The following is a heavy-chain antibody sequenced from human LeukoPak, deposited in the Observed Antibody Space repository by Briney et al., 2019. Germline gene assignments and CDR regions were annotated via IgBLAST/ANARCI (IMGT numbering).Heavy chain of an antibody. CDR1: GFTFSSYA. D-gene: IGHD2-15*01. CDR3: ARALVVVALELFDY. V-gene: IGHV3-30-3*01. Sequence: GGSLRLSCAASGFTFSSYAMHWVRQAPGKGLEWVAVISYDGSNKYYADSVKGRFTISRDNSKNTLYLQMNSLRAEDTAVYYCARALVVVALELFDYWGQGTLVTVSS. J-gene: IGHJ4*02. CDR2: ISYDGSNK.